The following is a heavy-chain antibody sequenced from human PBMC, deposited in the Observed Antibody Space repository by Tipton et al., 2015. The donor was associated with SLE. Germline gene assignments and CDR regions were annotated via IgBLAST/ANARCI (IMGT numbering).Heavy chain of an antibody. CDR2: IYYSGST. CDR3: ARDGGSLTGDRDYYYGMDV. D-gene: IGHD7-27*01. CDR1: GGSISSHY. J-gene: IGHJ6*02. Sequence: LRLSCTVSGGSISSHYWSWIRQPPGKGLEWIGYIYYSGSTNYNPSLKSRVTISVDTSKNQFSLKLSSVTAADTAVYYCARDGGSLTGDRDYYYGMDVWGQGTTVTVSS. V-gene: IGHV4-59*11.